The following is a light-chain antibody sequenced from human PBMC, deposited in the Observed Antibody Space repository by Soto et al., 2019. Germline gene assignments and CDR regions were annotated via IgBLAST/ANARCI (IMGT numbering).Light chain of an antibody. CDR2: EDS. CDR3: CSYAGSSTSWV. CDR1: SSDAGTYNF. Sequence: QSALTQPASVSGSPGQSITISCTGTSSDAGTYNFVSWYQQHPGKAPKVIIYEDSTRPSGVSNRISGSKSGNTASLTISGLQAEEEAAYYCCSYAGSSTSWVFGGGTKLTVL. V-gene: IGLV2-23*01. J-gene: IGLJ3*02.